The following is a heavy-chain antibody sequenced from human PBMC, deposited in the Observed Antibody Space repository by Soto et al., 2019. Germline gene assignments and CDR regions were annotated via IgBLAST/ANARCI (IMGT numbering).Heavy chain of an antibody. J-gene: IGHJ4*02. Sequence: QVQLVQSGAEVKKPGSSVKVSCKASGGTFSSYAISWVRQAPGQGLEWMGGIIPIFGTANYAQKFQGRVTITADESTSTAYMELSSLRSEDTAVYYCARSTYYDILTGYSTYYFDYWGQGTLVTVSS. CDR2: IIPIFGTA. CDR1: GGTFSSYA. D-gene: IGHD3-9*01. V-gene: IGHV1-69*01. CDR3: ARSTYYDILTGYSTYYFDY.